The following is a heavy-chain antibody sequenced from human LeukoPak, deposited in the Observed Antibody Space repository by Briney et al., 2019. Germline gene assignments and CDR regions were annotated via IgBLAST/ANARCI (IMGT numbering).Heavy chain of an antibody. CDR3: ARDHSSSSRWFDP. V-gene: IGHV3-11*06. D-gene: IGHD6-6*01. J-gene: IGHJ5*02. Sequence: GGSLRLSCAASGFTFSDYYMSWIRQAPGKGLEWVSYISSSSSYTNYADSVKGRFTISRDNAKNSLYLQMNSLRAEDTAVYYCARDHSSSSRWFDPWGQGTLVTVSS. CDR1: GFTFSDYY. CDR2: ISSSSSYT.